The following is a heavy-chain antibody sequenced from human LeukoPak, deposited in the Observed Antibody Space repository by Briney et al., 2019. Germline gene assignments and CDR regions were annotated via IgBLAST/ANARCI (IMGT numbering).Heavy chain of an antibody. D-gene: IGHD6-13*01. CDR3: AHLIAAADAEYFQH. CDR2: IYWDGDK. V-gene: IGHV2-5*02. J-gene: IGHJ1*01. CDR1: GFSLRTRGVA. Sequence: SGPTLVKPTQTLTLSCSFSGFSLRTRGVAVGWIRQPPGKALEWLALIYWDGDKRYSPSLRSRLTITKDTSKNQVVLTMTNVDPVDTATYYCAHLIAAADAEYFQHWGQGTLVTVSS.